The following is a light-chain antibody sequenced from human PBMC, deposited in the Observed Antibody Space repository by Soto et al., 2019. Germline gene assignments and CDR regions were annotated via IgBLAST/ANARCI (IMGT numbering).Light chain of an antibody. Sequence: QSVLTQPPSASGTPGQRVTISCSGSSSNIGSNTVNWYRQLPGTAPKLLIYSNNQRPSGVPDRFSGSRSGTSASLAISGLQSEDDCDYYCAAWDDSLNGRGVFGGGTKVTVL. J-gene: IGLJ3*02. CDR3: AAWDDSLNGRGV. CDR2: SNN. V-gene: IGLV1-44*01. CDR1: SSNIGSNT.